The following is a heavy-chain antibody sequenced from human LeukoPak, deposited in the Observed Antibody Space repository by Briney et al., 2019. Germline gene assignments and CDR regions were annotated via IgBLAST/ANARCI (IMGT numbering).Heavy chain of an antibody. CDR1: GGSFSSSGYY. D-gene: IGHD3-10*01. CDR3: ARDAYYYGSGSYNWFDP. CDR2: IYYSGTT. Sequence: SETLSLTCTVSGGSFSSSGYYWGWIRQPPGKGLEWIGSIYYSGTTYYSPSLKSRVTISLDTSKNQFSLKLSSVTAADTAVYYCARDAYYYGSGSYNWFDPWGQGTLVTVSS. J-gene: IGHJ5*02. V-gene: IGHV4-39*07.